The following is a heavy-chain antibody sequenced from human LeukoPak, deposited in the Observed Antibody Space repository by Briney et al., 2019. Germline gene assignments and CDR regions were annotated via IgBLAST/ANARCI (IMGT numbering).Heavy chain of an antibody. CDR2: INPKSGGT. D-gene: IGHD3-10*01. CDR3: AREDGSGSFQPQFDY. V-gene: IGHV1-2*02. J-gene: IGHJ4*02. CDR1: GYTFTDYY. Sequence: ASVKVSCKASGYTFTDYYLHWVRQVPGQGLEWMGWINPKSGGTNYAQKFQGRVTMTRDTSISTVYIELSSLSADDTAVCYCAREDGSGSFQPQFDYWGQGTLVIVSS.